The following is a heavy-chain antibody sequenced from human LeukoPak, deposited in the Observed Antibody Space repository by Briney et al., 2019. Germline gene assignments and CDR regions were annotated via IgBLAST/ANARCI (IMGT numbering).Heavy chain of an antibody. J-gene: IGHJ4*02. CDR2: IYYSGST. V-gene: IGHV4-39*01. CDR3: AGHWAYDTSDVHTGDY. D-gene: IGHD3-22*01. Sequence: SETLSLTCTVSGVSISSDNYYWDWIRQPPGKGLEWIGSIYYSGSTYYNPSLKSRVTISVDTSKNQFSLKLSSVTAADTAVYYCAGHWAYDTSDVHTGDYWGQGTLVTVSS. CDR1: GVSISSDNYY.